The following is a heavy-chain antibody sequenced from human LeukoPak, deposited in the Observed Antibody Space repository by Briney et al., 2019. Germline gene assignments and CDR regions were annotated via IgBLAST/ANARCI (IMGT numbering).Heavy chain of an antibody. Sequence: GESLKISCKGSGYSFTSYWIGWVRQMPGKGLEWMGIIYPGDSDTRYSPSFQGQVTISADKSISTAYLQWSSLKASDTAMYYCARLKTPHYGDSAWYVGYFDYWGQGTLVTVSS. V-gene: IGHV5-51*01. D-gene: IGHD4-17*01. J-gene: IGHJ4*02. CDR1: GYSFTSYW. CDR2: IYPGDSDT. CDR3: ARLKTPHYGDSAWYVGYFDY.